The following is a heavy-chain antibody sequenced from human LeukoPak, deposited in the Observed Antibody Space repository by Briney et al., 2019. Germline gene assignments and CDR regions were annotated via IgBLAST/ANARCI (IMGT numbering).Heavy chain of an antibody. D-gene: IGHD1-26*01. CDR2: IYYSGST. CDR3: AVSGSPLDALDI. V-gene: IGHV4-39*01. CDR1: GGSISSSSYY. Sequence: SETLSLTCTVSGGSISSSSYYWGWIRQPPGKGLEWIGSIYYSGSTYYNPSLKSRVTISVDTSKNQFSLKLSSVTAADTAVYYCAVSGSPLDALDIWGQGTMVTVSS. J-gene: IGHJ3*02.